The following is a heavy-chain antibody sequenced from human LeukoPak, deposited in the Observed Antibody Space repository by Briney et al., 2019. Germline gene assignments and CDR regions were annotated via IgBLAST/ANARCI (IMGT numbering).Heavy chain of an antibody. CDR3: ARAQDYDSSGYVDAFDM. D-gene: IGHD3-22*01. CDR2: IWYDGTNK. CDR1: GFTFSDYG. Sequence: GGSLRLSCAVSGFTFSDYGMHWVRQAPGKGLEWVAVIWYDGTNKYYADSVEGRFTISRDNSKNTLYLQMNSLRVEDTAVYYCARAQDYDSSGYVDAFDMWGQGTMVTVSS. J-gene: IGHJ3*02. V-gene: IGHV3-33*01.